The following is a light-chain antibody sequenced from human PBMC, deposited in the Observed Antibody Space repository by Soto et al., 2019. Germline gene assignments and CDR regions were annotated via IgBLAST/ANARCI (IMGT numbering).Light chain of an antibody. CDR2: DAS. J-gene: IGKJ3*01. V-gene: IGKV3-11*01. Sequence: EIVLTQSPSNMSLSPGERATLSCRASQNIGNFLAWYQHKPGQAPRLLIYDASKRATGIPARFSGSGSGTDFTLTISSLEPADSAVYYCQQRTTWPPLFAFGPGTRVDIK. CDR3: QQRTTWPPLFA. CDR1: QNIGNF.